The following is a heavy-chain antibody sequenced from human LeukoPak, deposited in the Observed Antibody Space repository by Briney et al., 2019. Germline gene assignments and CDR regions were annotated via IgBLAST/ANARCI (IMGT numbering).Heavy chain of an antibody. CDR1: GYTLNGYY. V-gene: IGHV1-2*02. J-gene: IGHJ4*02. CDR3: AIGLLAAGLADY. D-gene: IGHD6-13*01. CDR2: FKPYTGGA. Sequence: SSVTVSCLACGYTLNGYYLQWVRQDPGHGLEWTGWFKPYTGGANLAQRFQGRVTMTGDTSIDTAYMELSSLRSEDTAVYYCAIGLLAAGLADYWGQGTLVTVSS.